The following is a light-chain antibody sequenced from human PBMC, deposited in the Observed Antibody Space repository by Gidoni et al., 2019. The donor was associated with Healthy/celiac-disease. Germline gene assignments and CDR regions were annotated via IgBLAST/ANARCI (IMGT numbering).Light chain of an antibody. CDR1: PSMSSC. V-gene: IGKV1-39*01. Sequence: DRQMTQSQSSLSASVGDRVTITCRASPSMSSCLNRYQQKPGDAPKLLIYAASSLQSGGPSRFSGSGSGTEFTLTISTLQPEDFSTYYCQHSYSTPSYTFXQXTKLEIK. CDR2: AAS. CDR3: QHSYSTPSYT. J-gene: IGKJ2*01.